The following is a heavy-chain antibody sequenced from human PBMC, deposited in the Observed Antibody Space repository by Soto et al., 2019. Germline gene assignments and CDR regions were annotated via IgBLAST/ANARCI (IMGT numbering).Heavy chain of an antibody. Sequence: QVQLQESGPGLVKPSQTLSLTCTVSGGSISSGGYYWSWIRQHPGKGLEWIGYIYYSGSTYYNPSLKSRVTISVDTSKHHFSLKLRSVTAADTAVYYCARGEPSGTMVRGVRSEVLDYWGQGTLVNVSS. J-gene: IGHJ4*02. CDR1: GGSISSGGYY. V-gene: IGHV4-31*03. D-gene: IGHD3-10*01. CDR2: IYYSGST. CDR3: ARGEPSGTMVRGVRSEVLDY.